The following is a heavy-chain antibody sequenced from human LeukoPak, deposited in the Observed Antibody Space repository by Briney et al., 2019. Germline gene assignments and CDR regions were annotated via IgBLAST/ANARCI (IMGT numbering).Heavy chain of an antibody. D-gene: IGHD4-17*01. J-gene: IGHJ4*02. CDR1: GFTFGDYA. CDR3: TSFKYGDNLRY. Sequence: PGGSLRLSCAASGFTFGDYAMSWFRQAPGKGLEWVGFIRNKAYGGTTEYAASVKGRFTISRDDSKSIAYLQMNSPKVEDTAVYYCTSFKYGDNLRYWGQGTLVTVSS. V-gene: IGHV3-49*03. CDR2: IRNKAYGGTT.